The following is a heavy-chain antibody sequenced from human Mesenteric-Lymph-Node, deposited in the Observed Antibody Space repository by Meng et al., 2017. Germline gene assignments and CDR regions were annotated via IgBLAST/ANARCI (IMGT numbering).Heavy chain of an antibody. Sequence: SETLSLTCAVYGGSFSGYYWSWIRQPPGKGLEWIGEINHSGSTNYNPSLKSRVTMSVDTSKNQFSLKLSSVTAADTAVYYCARDVSPLYFDYWGQGTLVTVSS. CDR1: GGSFSGYY. V-gene: IGHV4-34*01. CDR3: ARDVSPLYFDY. J-gene: IGHJ4*02. D-gene: IGHD3-16*01. CDR2: INHSGST.